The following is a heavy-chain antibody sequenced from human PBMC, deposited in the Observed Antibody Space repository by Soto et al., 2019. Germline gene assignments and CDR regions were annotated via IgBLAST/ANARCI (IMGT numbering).Heavy chain of an antibody. CDR1: GLTISGKKY. V-gene: IGHV3-21*01. CDR3: AREGALKPFSS. CDR2: ISGSSIYI. Sequence: GGSLRLSCAAFGLTISGKKYVAWVRQAPGKGLEWVSHISGSSIYIHYADSVRGRFTISRDNAKNSVYLQMDSLRVEDTAVYYCAREGALKPFSSWGQGALVTVSS. J-gene: IGHJ5*02.